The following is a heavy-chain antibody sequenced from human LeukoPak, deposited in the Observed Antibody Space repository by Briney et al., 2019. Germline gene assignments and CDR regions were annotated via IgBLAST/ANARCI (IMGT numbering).Heavy chain of an antibody. CDR2: IYYSVST. V-gene: IGHV4-31*01. D-gene: IGHD4-17*01. CDR1: GGSLSSGGYY. Sequence: SETLSLTCTVSGGSLSSGGYYWSWVRQHPGKGLEWIGYIYYSVSTYYNPSLKSQVTISVDTSKNQFSLKLSSLTAADTAVYYCASSYGAPSFDYWGQGTLVTVSS. J-gene: IGHJ4*02. CDR3: ASSYGAPSFDY.